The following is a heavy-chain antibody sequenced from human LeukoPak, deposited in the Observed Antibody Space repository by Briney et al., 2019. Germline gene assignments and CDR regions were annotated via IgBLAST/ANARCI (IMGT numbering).Heavy chain of an antibody. CDR2: LNHSGST. J-gene: IGHJ4*02. D-gene: IGHD3-10*01. V-gene: IGHV4-34*01. Sequence: SETLSLNCAVYGGSFSGYYWSWIRQPPGQGLEWIGELNHSGSTTYNPSLKSRITISVDTSKNQFSLKLSSVTAADTAVYYCARGRYYGSWSYYNVLDLDYWGQGTLVTVSS. CDR3: ARGRYYGSWSYYNVLDLDY. CDR1: GGSFSGYY.